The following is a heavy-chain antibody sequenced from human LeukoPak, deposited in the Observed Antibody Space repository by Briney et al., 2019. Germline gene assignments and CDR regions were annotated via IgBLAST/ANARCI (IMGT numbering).Heavy chain of an antibody. V-gene: IGHV1-18*04. CDR3: ARDISPCIAVAGPNWFGP. D-gene: IGHD6-19*01. J-gene: IGHJ5*02. Sequence: ASVKVSCKASGYTFTSYGISWVRQAPGQGLEWMGWISAYNGNTNYAQKLQGRVTMTTDTFTSTAYMELRRLKSDDTGVYYCARDISPCIAVAGPNWFGPWGQGTLVTVSS. CDR1: GYTFTSYG. CDR2: ISAYNGNT.